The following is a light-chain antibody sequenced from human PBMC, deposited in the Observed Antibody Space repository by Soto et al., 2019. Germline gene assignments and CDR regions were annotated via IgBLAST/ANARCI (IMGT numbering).Light chain of an antibody. CDR2: AAS. CDR1: EGISIY. Sequence: AIRMTQSPSSLSASTGDRVTITCRASEGISIYLALYQQKPGKAPKLLIYAASTLQSGVPSRFSGSGSGTDFTLTISCLQSEDFATYYCQQYYSYPWTFGQGTKLDIK. J-gene: IGKJ1*01. V-gene: IGKV1-8*01. CDR3: QQYYSYPWT.